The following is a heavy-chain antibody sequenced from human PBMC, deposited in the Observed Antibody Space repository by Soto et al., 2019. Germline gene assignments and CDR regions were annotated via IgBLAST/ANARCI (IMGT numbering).Heavy chain of an antibody. Sequence: SETLSLTCAVSGGSISSSNWWSWVRQPPGKGLEWIGEIYHSGSTNYNPSLKSRGTISVDKSKNEFSLKLSSVTAADTAVYYFARYSDFWSGYSTSQFSYGMVVWGQGTLVTVFS. CDR2: IYHSGST. D-gene: IGHD3-3*01. J-gene: IGHJ6*02. V-gene: IGHV4-4*02. CDR1: GGSISSSNW. CDR3: ARYSDFWSGYSTSQFSYGMVV.